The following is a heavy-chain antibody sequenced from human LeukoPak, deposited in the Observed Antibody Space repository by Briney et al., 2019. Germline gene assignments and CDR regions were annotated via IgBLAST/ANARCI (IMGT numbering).Heavy chain of an antibody. D-gene: IGHD3-10*01. CDR1: GFTFSSYE. CDR2: ISSSSSTM. Sequence: PGGSLRLSCAASGFTFSSYEMNWVRQAPGKGLAWISFISSSSSTMYYADSVKGRFTISRDNAKNSLYLQMNSLRAEDTAVYYCVRPDYYYGAGSYGGDYWGQGTLVTVSS. V-gene: IGHV3-48*01. J-gene: IGHJ4*02. CDR3: VRPDYYYGAGSYGGDY.